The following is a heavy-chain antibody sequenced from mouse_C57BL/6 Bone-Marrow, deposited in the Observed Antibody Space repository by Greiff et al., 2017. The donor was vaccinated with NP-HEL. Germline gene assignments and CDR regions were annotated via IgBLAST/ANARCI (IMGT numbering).Heavy chain of an antibody. CDR2: ICSGSSTI. CDR1: GFPFRDYG. V-gene: IGHV5-17*01. J-gene: IGHJ4*01. Sequence: EVKLMESGGGLVKPGGSLKLSCAASGFPFRDYGMHWVRQAPEKGLEWVAYICSGSSTIYYADTVQGRFNISRDNAKNTMCLQMTSLRSEDTARYYCAREEIYAMDYWGQGTSVTVSS. CDR3: AREEIYAMDY.